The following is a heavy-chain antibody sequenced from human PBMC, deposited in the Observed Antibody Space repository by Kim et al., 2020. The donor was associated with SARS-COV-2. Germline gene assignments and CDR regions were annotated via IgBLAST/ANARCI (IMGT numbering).Heavy chain of an antibody. J-gene: IGHJ4*02. D-gene: IGHD3-3*01. Sequence: ASVKVSCKASGYTFTGYYMHWVRQAPGQGLEWMGRINPNSGGTNYAQKFQGRVTMTRDTSISTAYMELSRLRSDDTAVYYCARDLKRLIILDYWGQGTLVTVSS. V-gene: IGHV1-2*06. CDR2: INPNSGGT. CDR1: GYTFTGYY. CDR3: ARDLKRLIILDY.